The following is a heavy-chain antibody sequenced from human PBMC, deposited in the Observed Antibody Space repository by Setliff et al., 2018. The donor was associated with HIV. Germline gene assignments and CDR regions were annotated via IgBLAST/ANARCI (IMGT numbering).Heavy chain of an antibody. CDR2: IYYSGST. V-gene: IGHV4-31*03. CDR1: GASIRSSDYY. J-gene: IGHJ6*03. Sequence: KPSETLSLTCTVSGASIRSSDYYWTWVRQHPGKGLEWIGYIYYSGSTYYNPSLKSRVTISLDMSENQFSLKLSSVTAADTAVYYCARDRNSPDYYYYYMDVWGKGTTVTVSS. CDR3: ARDRNSPDYYYYYMDV. D-gene: IGHD5-18*01.